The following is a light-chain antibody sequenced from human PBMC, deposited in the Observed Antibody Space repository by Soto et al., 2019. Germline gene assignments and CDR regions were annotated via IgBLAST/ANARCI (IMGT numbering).Light chain of an antibody. CDR3: QQYGSSTWT. CDR2: GAS. J-gene: IGKJ1*01. V-gene: IGKV3-20*01. Sequence: PATLSVSPGERATLSCRASQSVSSNLAWYQQKPGQAPRLLIYGASSRATGIPDRFRGSGSGTDFTLNISRLEPEDFAVYYCQQYGSSTWTFGQGTKVDIK. CDR1: QSVSSN.